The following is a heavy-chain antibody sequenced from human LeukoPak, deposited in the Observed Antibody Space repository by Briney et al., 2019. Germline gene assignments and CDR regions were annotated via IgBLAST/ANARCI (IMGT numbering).Heavy chain of an antibody. CDR3: ARRGSISSYEDY. CDR1: GFTFSSYA. J-gene: IGHJ4*02. CDR2: ISGSGGST. Sequence: SGGSLRLSCAASGFTFSSYAMSWVRQAPGEGLEWVSAISGSGGSTYYADSVKGRFTISRDNSKNTLYLQMNSLRAEDAAVYYCARRGSISSYEDYWGQGTLVTVSS. V-gene: IGHV3-23*01. D-gene: IGHD6-6*01.